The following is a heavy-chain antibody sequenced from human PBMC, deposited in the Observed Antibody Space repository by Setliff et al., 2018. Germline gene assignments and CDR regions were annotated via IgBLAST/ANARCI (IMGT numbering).Heavy chain of an antibody. V-gene: IGHV3-48*03. CDR1: GFTFSNHG. J-gene: IGHJ5*02. Sequence: GGSLRLSCEASGFTFSNHGMNWVRQAPGKGLEWVAYINAWGTSMYYADSVRGRFTISRDKIKSTLYLQMNSLRVEDTAMYYCAKAPYASATPCWFDPWGQGTLVTVSS. CDR3: AKAPYASATPCWFDP. CDR2: INAWGTSM. D-gene: IGHD2-2*01.